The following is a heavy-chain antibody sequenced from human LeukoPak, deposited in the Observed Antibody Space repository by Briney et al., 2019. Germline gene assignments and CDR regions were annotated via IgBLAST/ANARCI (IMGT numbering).Heavy chain of an antibody. CDR2: IYSGGST. Sequence: PGGSLRLSCAASGFTVSSNYMSWVRQAPGKGLEWVSVIYSGGSTYYADSVKGRFTISRDNAKNSLYLQMNSLRAEDTAVYYCARANPLLAYCGGDCYSDAFDIWGQGTMVTVSS. J-gene: IGHJ3*02. CDR1: GFTVSSNY. D-gene: IGHD2-21*02. CDR3: ARANPLLAYCGGDCYSDAFDI. V-gene: IGHV3-66*01.